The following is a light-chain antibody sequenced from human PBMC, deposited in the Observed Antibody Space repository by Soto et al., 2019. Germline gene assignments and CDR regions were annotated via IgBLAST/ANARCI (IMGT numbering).Light chain of an antibody. Sequence: EIVLTQSPVTLSLSPGVRATFSCRASQSVDSYLAWYQQKPGQAPRLLIYDVSNRATGIPASFSRSGSGTDFTLTISNLEPEDFAVYYCQQRNYWQVTFGHGTRLEI. V-gene: IGKV3-11*01. J-gene: IGKJ5*01. CDR1: QSVDSY. CDR3: QQRNYWQVT. CDR2: DVS.